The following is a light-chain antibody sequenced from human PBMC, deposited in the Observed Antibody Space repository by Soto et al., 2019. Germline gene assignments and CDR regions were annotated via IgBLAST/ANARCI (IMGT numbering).Light chain of an antibody. CDR3: QQHNQWPIT. J-gene: IGKJ5*01. Sequence: ESVLTQSAATLSASAGETASPSCRASQSAGNFLAWYQQKPGQAPRLLIYYISTRATGIPARFSGSGSGTEFNLTINSLQPEDSAVYYCQQHNQWPITFGQGTRLET. CDR2: YIS. V-gene: IGKV3D-15*01. CDR1: QSAGNF.